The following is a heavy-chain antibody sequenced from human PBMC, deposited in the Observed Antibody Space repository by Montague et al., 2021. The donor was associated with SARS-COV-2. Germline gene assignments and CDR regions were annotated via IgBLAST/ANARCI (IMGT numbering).Heavy chain of an antibody. CDR2: IYYTGST. J-gene: IGHJ6*02. CDR1: GGSMINNY. Sequence: SETLSLTCSVSGGSMINNYWSWIRQPPGKGLEWMGYIYYTGSTDYYPSLESRATLSIDTSKNKFSLKLTSVPAADTAVYYCASGGGRHQYSYSYGMDVWGQGTTVTVSS. CDR3: ASGGGRHQYSYSYGMDV. V-gene: IGHV4-59*01. D-gene: IGHD5-18*01.